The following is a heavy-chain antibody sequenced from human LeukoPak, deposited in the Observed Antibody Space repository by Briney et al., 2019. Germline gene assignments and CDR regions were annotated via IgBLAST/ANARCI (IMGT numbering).Heavy chain of an antibody. V-gene: IGHV3-30*02. CDR2: IRFDESDK. CDR1: GFTFSNYG. CDR3: VKDGYCSRASCYAGHWFDA. Sequence: PGGSLRLSCIASGFTFSNYGMHWVRQAPGKGLDWVAFIRFDESDKYYADSVKGRFTISRDNSKNTVYLQMNSLRPEDTAVYYCVKDGYCSRASCYAGHWFDAWGQGTLVTVSS. D-gene: IGHD2-2*03. J-gene: IGHJ5*02.